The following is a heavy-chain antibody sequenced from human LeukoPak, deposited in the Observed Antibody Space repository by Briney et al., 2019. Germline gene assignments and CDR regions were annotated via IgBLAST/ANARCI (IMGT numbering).Heavy chain of an antibody. CDR2: INPSGGRT. J-gene: IGHJ4*02. CDR1: GYTFTNYY. CDR3: ARSIVGPTPIDY. Sequence: ASVKVSCKASGYTFTNYYIHWVRQAPGQGLEWMGIINPSGGRTSYAQKFQGRVTMTRDMSTSTVYMELSSLRSEDTAVYYCARSIVGPTPIDYWGQGTLVTVSS. V-gene: IGHV1-46*01. D-gene: IGHD1-26*01.